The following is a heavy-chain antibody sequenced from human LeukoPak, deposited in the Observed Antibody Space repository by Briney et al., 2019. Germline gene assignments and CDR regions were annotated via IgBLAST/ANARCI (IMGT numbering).Heavy chain of an antibody. CDR1: GFSFKTYT. J-gene: IGHJ4*02. CDR3: AKDVGGYYYSGYFDY. V-gene: IGHV3-23*01. D-gene: IGHD3-22*01. CDR2: ISGSGGST. Sequence: GGSLRLSCAASGFSFKTYTMNWVRQAPGKGLEWVSAISGSGGSTYYADSVKGRFTISRDNSKNTLYLQMNSLRAEDTAVYYCAKDVGGYYYSGYFDYWGQGTLVTVSS.